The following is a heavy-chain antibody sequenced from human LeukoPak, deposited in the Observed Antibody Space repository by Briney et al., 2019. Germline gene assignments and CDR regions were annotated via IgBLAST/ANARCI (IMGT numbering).Heavy chain of an antibody. CDR3: ARAGEMRHMDA. CDR2: IKGNGLTT. V-gene: IGHV3-11*04. J-gene: IGHJ6*03. CDR1: GFTFSDYY. D-gene: IGHD5-24*01. Sequence: PGGSLRLSCAASGFTFSDYYMTWICQAPGKGLEWLSHIKGNGLTTYYADSVKGRFTISRDNARNSLFLQMNSLRADDTAIYYCARAGEMRHMDAWGKGTAVTVSS.